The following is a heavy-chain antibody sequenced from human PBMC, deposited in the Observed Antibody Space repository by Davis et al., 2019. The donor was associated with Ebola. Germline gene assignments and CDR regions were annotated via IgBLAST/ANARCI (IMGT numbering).Heavy chain of an antibody. J-gene: IGHJ4*02. CDR2: IYPGDSDT. V-gene: IGHV5-51*01. Sequence: GESLKISCKGSGYTFTSYWIGWVRQVPGKGLEWMGIIYPGDSDTRYSPSFQGQVTISADKSISTAYLQWSSLKASDSAMYYCARRQRYDYVWGSYRSAYYFDYWGQGTLVTVSS. D-gene: IGHD3-16*02. CDR1: GYTFTSYW. CDR3: ARRQRYDYVWGSYRSAYYFDY.